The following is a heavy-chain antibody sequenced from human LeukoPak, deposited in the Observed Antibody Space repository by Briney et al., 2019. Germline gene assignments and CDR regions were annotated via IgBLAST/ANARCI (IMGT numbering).Heavy chain of an antibody. V-gene: IGHV4-59*08. J-gene: IGHJ4*02. CDR1: GGSISSYY. CDR2: IYYSGST. Sequence: SETLSLTCTVSGGSISSYYWSWIRQPPGKGLEWIGYIYYSGSTNYNPSLKSRVTISVDTSKNQFSLKLSSVTAADTAVYYCARHEWGGPYYFDYWGQGTLVTVSS. D-gene: IGHD1-26*01. CDR3: ARHEWGGPYYFDY.